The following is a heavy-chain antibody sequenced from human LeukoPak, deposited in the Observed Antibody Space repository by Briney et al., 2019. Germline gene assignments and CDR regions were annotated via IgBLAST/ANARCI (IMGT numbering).Heavy chain of an antibody. CDR3: ATDLPTGFGSTAY. J-gene: IGHJ4*02. V-gene: IGHV1-46*01. Sequence: GASVTVSCTASGNTFTNYFMHWVRQAPGQGLEWMGLINPSGSATTYPQTLQGRVTMTRDTSTNTVYMELSSLRSEDTAVYYCATDLPTGFGSTAYWGQGTLVTVAS. CDR1: GNTFTNYF. CDR2: INPSGSAT. D-gene: IGHD3-10*01.